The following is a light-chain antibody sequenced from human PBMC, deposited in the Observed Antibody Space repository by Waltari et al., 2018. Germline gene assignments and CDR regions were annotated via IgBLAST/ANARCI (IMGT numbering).Light chain of an antibody. CDR1: SGHSSYA. CDR2: IKSDGSH. V-gene: IGLV4-69*02. J-gene: IGLJ2*01. Sequence: QPVVTQSSSASASLGASVKLTCTLDSGHSSYAVAWYQLQAEKGPRFLMKIKSDGSHSKGDEIVARFSGSSSGAERFLSISSVQSEDEADYYCQTWGTGFVIFGGGTKLTVL. CDR3: QTWGTGFVI.